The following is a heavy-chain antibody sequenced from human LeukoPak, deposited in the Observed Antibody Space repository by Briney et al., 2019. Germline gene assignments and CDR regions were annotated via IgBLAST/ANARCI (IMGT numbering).Heavy chain of an antibody. CDR1: GFTFDDFA. Sequence: PGGSLRLSCAASGFTFDDFAMHWVRQVPGKGLEWVSGISWNSDIIDYADSVKGRFTISRDNAKNSLYLQMNSLRAEDTAVYYCARDREMATRLHDAFDIWGQGTMVTVSS. CDR3: ARDREMATRLHDAFDI. V-gene: IGHV3-9*01. J-gene: IGHJ3*02. CDR2: ISWNSDII. D-gene: IGHD5-24*01.